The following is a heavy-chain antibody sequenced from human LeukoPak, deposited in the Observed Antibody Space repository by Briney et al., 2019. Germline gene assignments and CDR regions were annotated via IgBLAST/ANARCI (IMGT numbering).Heavy chain of an antibody. CDR2: IPYDGSNK. CDR3: AKEATGYSSSPFNWFDP. J-gene: IGHJ5*02. CDR1: GFTFGSYG. V-gene: IGHV3-30*02. D-gene: IGHD6-13*01. Sequence: PGGSLRLSCAASGFTFGSYGMHWVRQAPGKGLEWATFIPYDGSNKYYADSVKGRFIISRDNSKNTLYLQMNSLRGEDTAVYYCAKEATGYSSSPFNWFDPRGQGTLVTVSS.